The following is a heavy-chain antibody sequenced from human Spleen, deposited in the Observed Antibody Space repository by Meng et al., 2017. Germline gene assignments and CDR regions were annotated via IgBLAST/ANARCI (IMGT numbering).Heavy chain of an antibody. CDR2: IYYSGST. V-gene: IGHV4-31*03. D-gene: IGHD3-22*01. Sequence: SETLSLTCTVSGGSISSGGHYWSWIRQHPGKGLEWIGYIYYSGSTYYNPSLKSRVTISVDTSKNQFSLKLSSVTAADTAVYYCATGPYYDSSGRHYYFDYWGQGTLVTVSS. CDR3: ATGPYYDSSGRHYYFDY. CDR1: GGSISSGGHY. J-gene: IGHJ4*02.